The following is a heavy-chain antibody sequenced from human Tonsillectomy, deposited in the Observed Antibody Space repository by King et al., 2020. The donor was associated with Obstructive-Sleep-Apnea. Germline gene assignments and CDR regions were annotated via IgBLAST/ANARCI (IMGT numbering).Heavy chain of an antibody. CDR3: ARAESITIFGVVSLGAFDI. D-gene: IGHD3-3*01. V-gene: IGHV3-7*03. CDR2: IKQDGSEK. CDR1: GFTFSSYW. J-gene: IGHJ3*02. Sequence: GQLVQSGGGLVQPGGSLRLSCAASGFTFSSYWMSWVRQAPGKGLEWVANIKQDGSEKYYVVSVKGRFTISRDNAKNSLYLQMNSLRAEDTAVYYCARAESITIFGVVSLGAFDIWGQGTMVTVSS.